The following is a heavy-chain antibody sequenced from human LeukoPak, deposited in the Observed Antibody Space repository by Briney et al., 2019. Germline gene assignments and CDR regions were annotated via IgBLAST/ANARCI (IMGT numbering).Heavy chain of an antibody. CDR2: VSGGGGTST. CDR1: GFTFSTSA. D-gene: IGHD3-10*01. Sequence: GGSLRLSCAASGFTFSTSAMSWVRQAPGKGLEYVSTVSGGGGTSTYYTDSVAGRFIISRDDPKNTLYLQMNSLRVEDTAVYYCAKGGGLLWLGESPRWFDPWGQGTLVTVSS. V-gene: IGHV3-23*01. CDR3: AKGGGLLWLGESPRWFDP. J-gene: IGHJ5*02.